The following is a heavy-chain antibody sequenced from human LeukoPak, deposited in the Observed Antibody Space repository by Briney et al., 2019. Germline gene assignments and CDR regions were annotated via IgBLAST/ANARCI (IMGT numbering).Heavy chain of an antibody. Sequence: GGSLRLSCAVSGFFFSTYCMHWVRQAPGKGLEWVALISYDGSFKFYADSVKGRFTISRDNSKNMVYLQMKSLRGEDTAVYYCAKDVANYYFDYWGQGPLVTVSS. CDR3: AKDVANYYFDY. V-gene: IGHV3-30*18. CDR1: GFFFSTYC. D-gene: IGHD3-10*01. CDR2: ISYDGSFK. J-gene: IGHJ4*02.